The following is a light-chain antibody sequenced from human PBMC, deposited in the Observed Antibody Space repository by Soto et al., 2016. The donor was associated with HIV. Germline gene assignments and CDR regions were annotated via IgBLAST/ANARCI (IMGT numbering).Light chain of an antibody. V-gene: IGKV1-5*03. Sequence: DIQLTQSPSTLSASVGDRVTITCRASQSVSNWLAWYQQKPGKAPKLLISKVSYLEEGVPSRFSGGGSGTEFSLSINGLQPEDLATYYCQHLGTFARGTK. CDR2: KVS. CDR1: QSVSNW. J-gene: IGKJ2*01. CDR3: QHLGT.